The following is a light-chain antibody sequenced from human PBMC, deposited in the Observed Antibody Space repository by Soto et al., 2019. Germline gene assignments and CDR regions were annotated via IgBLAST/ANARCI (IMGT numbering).Light chain of an antibody. J-gene: IGLJ1*01. CDR2: SVS. Sequence: QSVLTQPRSVSGSPGQSVTISCTGTSIDVGGHNYVSWYQQHPGKAPKLMISSVSKRPSGVPDRFSGSKSGNTASLTISGLQAEDEADYYCCSYAGSYTYVFXTGTKVTVL. V-gene: IGLV2-11*01. CDR3: CSYAGSYTYV. CDR1: SIDVGGHNY.